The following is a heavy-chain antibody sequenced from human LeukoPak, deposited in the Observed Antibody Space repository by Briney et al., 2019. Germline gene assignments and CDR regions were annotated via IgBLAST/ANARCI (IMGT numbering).Heavy chain of an antibody. D-gene: IGHD3-9*01. V-gene: IGHV3-15*01. CDR2: IKSKTDGGTT. Sequence: GGSLRLSCAASGFTFSNAWMSWVRQAPGEGLEWVGRIKSKTDGGTTDYAAPVKGRFTISRDDSKNTLYLQMNSLKTEDTAVYYCTTSADNWPGPRDAFDIWGQGTMVTVSS. J-gene: IGHJ3*02. CDR1: GFTFSNAW. CDR3: TTSADNWPGPRDAFDI.